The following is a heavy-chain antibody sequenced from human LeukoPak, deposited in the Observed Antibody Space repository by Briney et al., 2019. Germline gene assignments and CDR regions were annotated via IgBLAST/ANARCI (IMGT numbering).Heavy chain of an antibody. Sequence: SGTLSLTCAVSGGCISSSNWWSWVRQPPGKGLEWTGEIYHSGSANYNPSLKSRVTISVDKSKNQFSLNLSSVTAADTAVYYCAREHYDFWSGSQRRGYFDYWGQGTLVTVSS. CDR1: GGCISSSNW. CDR2: IYHSGSA. V-gene: IGHV4-4*02. D-gene: IGHD3-3*01. CDR3: AREHYDFWSGSQRRGYFDY. J-gene: IGHJ4*02.